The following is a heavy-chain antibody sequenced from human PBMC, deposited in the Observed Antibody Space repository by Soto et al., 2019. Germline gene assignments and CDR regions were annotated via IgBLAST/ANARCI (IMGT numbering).Heavy chain of an antibody. CDR2: SSATGAGT. CDR3: AKVRRAGGNYGFYSDF. V-gene: IGHV3-23*01. J-gene: IGHJ4*02. D-gene: IGHD1-7*01. CDR1: GFTFSSYG. Sequence: EVQLLESGGGLVQPGGSLRLSCAASGFTFSSYGMTWVRQAPGKGLEWVSFSSATGAGTYYADSVKGRFTISRDNSKNTLSLQMTSLRADDPAAYYWAKVRRAGGNYGFYSDFWGQGALVIVSS.